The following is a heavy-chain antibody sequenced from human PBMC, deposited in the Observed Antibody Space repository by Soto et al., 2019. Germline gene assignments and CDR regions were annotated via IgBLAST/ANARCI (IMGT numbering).Heavy chain of an antibody. Sequence: EVQLVESGGGLVKPGGSLGLSCAASGFTFSSYSMNWVRQAPGKGLEWVSSISSSSSYIYYADSVKGRFTISRDNAKKSLYLQMNSLRAEDTAVYYCARPWGHYYYYYYMDVWGKGTTVTVSS. V-gene: IGHV3-21*01. CDR2: ISSSSSYI. J-gene: IGHJ6*03. CDR3: ARPWGHYYYYYYMDV. D-gene: IGHD7-27*01. CDR1: GFTFSSYS.